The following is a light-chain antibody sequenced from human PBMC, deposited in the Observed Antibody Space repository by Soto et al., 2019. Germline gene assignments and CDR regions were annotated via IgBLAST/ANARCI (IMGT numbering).Light chain of an antibody. V-gene: IGLV1-47*02. CDR2: SNN. CDR1: TSNIGTFY. J-gene: IGLJ1*01. Sequence: QSVLTQPPSASGTPGQRVAISCSGSTSNIGTFYVYWYQQFPGTAPKLLIHSNNQRPSGVPDRFSGSKSGTSASLAISGLRSEDEAEYYCAAWDDILTGPVFGPRTKVTVL. CDR3: AAWDDILTGPV.